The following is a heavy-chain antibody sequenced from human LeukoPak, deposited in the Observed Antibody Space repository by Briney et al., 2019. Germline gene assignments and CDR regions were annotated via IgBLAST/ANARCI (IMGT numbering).Heavy chain of an antibody. V-gene: IGHV3-30*19. CDR1: GFTFSSYG. Sequence: PGRSLRLSCAASGFTFSSYGMHWVRQAPGKGLEWVAVISYDGSNKYYADSVKGRFTISRDNSKNTLYLQMNSLRAEDTAAYYCARDSIVVVPAAISYYGMDVWGQGTTVTVSS. CDR3: ARDSIVVVPAAISYYGMDV. J-gene: IGHJ6*02. CDR2: ISYDGSNK. D-gene: IGHD2-2*01.